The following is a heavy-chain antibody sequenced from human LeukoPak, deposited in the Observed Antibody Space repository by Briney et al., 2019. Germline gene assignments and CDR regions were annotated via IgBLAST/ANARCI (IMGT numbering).Heavy chain of an antibody. D-gene: IGHD3-16*01. Sequence: PSETLFLTCAVYGGSFSGYYWSWIRQPPGKGLEWIGEINHSGSTNYNPSLKSRVTISVDTSKNQFSLKLSSVTAADTAVYYCARAPGSPRRRLYGYFDYWGQGTLVTVSS. V-gene: IGHV4-34*01. CDR3: ARAPGSPRRRLYGYFDY. CDR2: INHSGST. CDR1: GGSFSGYY. J-gene: IGHJ4*02.